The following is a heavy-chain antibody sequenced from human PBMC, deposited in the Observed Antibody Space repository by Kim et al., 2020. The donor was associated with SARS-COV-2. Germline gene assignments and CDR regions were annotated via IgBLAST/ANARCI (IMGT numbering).Heavy chain of an antibody. D-gene: IGHD6-13*01. V-gene: IGHV3-23*01. CDR2: ISGSGGST. CDR1: GFTFSSYA. Sequence: GGSLRLSCAASGFTFSSYAMSWVRQAPGKGLEWVSAISGSGGSTYYADSVKGRFTISRDNSKNTLYLQMNSLRAEDTAVYYCAKGRRSVPVIAAAGNSALDYWGQGTLVTVSS. J-gene: IGHJ4*02. CDR3: AKGRRSVPVIAAAGNSALDY.